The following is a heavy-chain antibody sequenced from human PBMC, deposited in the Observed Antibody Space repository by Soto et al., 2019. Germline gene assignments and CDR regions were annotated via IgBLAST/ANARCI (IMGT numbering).Heavy chain of an antibody. J-gene: IGHJ6*01. CDR2: INAGNGNT. CDR3: ARDYYRFNGGYGFSLAV. Sequence: ASVKVSCKASGYTFTSYGISWVRQAPGQRLEWMGWINAGNGNTKYSQKFQGRVTITRDTSASTAYMELSSLRSEDTAVYYCARDYYRFNGGYGFSLAVWRQGTTVTVSS. CDR1: GYTFTSYG. V-gene: IGHV1-3*01. D-gene: IGHD5-12*01.